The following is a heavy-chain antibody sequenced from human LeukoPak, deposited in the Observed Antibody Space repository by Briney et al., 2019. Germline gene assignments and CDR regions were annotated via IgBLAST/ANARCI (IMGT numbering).Heavy chain of an antibody. V-gene: IGHV1-69*13. Sequence: ASVRVSCKASEGTFSSYAISWVRQAPGQGLEWMGGIIPIFGTANYAQKFQGRVTITADESTSTAYMELSSLRSEDTAVYYCVARFDPWGQGTLVTVSS. CDR1: EGTFSSYA. J-gene: IGHJ5*02. CDR3: VARFDP. CDR2: IIPIFGTA.